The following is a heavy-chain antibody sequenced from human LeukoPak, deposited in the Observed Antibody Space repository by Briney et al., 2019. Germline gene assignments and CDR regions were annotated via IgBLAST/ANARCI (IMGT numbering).Heavy chain of an antibody. D-gene: IGHD3-22*01. CDR1: GFTFSSYS. J-gene: IGHJ3*02. CDR3: ARPDSSGFPLDAFDI. CDR2: ISSSSSYI. V-gene: IGHV3-21*01. Sequence: KPGGSLRLSCAASGFTFSSYSMNWVRQAPGKGLEGVSSISSSSSYIYYADSVKGRFTISRDNAKNSLYLQMNSLRAEATAVYYCARPDSSGFPLDAFDIWGQGTMVTVSS.